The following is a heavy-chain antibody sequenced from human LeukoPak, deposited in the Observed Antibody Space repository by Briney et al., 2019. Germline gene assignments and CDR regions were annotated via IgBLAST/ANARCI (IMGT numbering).Heavy chain of an antibody. CDR2: ISYDGSNK. J-gene: IGHJ4*02. CDR3: ARDRTGPGPFDY. CDR1: GFTFSSYG. Sequence: GGSMRLSCAASGFTFSSYGMHWVRQAPGKGLEWVAVISYDGSNKYYADSVKGRFTISGDNSKDTLYLQMNSLRAEDTAVYYCARDRTGPGPFDYWGQGTLVTVSS. V-gene: IGHV3-30*19. D-gene: IGHD1-1*01.